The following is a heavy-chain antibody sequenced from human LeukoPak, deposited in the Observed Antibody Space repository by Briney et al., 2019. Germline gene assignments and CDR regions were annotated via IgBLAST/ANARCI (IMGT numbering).Heavy chain of an antibody. Sequence: SVKVSCKASGGTFSSYAISWVRQAPGQGLEWMGGTIPIFGTANYAQKFQGRVTTTADESTSTAYMELSSLRSEDTAVYYCASTPPSSGWYPFDYWGQGTLVTVSS. V-gene: IGHV1-69*13. CDR1: GGTFSSYA. CDR3: ASTPPSSGWYPFDY. J-gene: IGHJ4*02. D-gene: IGHD6-19*01. CDR2: TIPIFGTA.